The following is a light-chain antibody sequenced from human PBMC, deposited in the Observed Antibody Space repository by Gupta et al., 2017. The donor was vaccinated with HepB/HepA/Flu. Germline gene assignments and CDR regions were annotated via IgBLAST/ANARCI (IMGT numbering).Light chain of an antibody. V-gene: IGLV2-14*01. Sequence: SALPQPASVSGSPVQSIPISCTATSSDVGDYNYVSWYQQHPAKAHKLLVYDVTKRPAGLASGFSDSKSGNTASLTISGLQEEDEADYYYHTVADTTLVVFGGGTKVTVL. CDR1: SSDVGDYNY. CDR2: DVT. J-gene: IGLJ3*02. CDR3: HTVADTTLVV.